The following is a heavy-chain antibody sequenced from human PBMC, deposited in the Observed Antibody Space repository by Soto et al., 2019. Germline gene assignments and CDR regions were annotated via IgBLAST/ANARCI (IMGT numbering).Heavy chain of an antibody. J-gene: IGHJ6*02. Sequence: PGGSLRLSCAASGFTFSSYGMHWVRQAPGKGLEWVAVISYDGSNKYYADSVKGRFTISRDNSKNTLYLQMNSLRAEDTAVYYCAKVSKQGYYYYGMDVWGQGTTFTVSS. CDR1: GFTFSSYG. CDR3: AKVSKQGYYYYGMDV. V-gene: IGHV3-30*18. D-gene: IGHD6-13*01. CDR2: ISYDGSNK.